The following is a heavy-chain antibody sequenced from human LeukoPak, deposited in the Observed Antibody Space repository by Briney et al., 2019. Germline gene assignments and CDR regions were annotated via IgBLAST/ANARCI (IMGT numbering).Heavy chain of an antibody. J-gene: IGHJ4*02. D-gene: IGHD1-14*01. CDR1: GFTFSSNW. CDR3: SRDFNGRNDF. Sequence: GGSLRLSCAASGFTFSSNWMHWVRQGPGKGLVWVSRINPDGSRTDYAESVKGRFTISRDNAKNKLSLEMNSLGDEDTAVYYCSRDFNGRNDFWVRGTLVTVSS. V-gene: IGHV3-74*01. CDR2: INPDGSRT.